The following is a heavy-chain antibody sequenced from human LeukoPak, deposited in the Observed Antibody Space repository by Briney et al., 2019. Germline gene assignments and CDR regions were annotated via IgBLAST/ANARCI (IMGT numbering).Heavy chain of an antibody. CDR1: SGSISGHY. Sequence: PSETLSLTCTVTSGSISGHYWSWIRQPAGKEMQWVGRIYTSGATNYNPSLKSRVTISVDTSKNQFSLKLSSVTAADTAVYYCARHYITIFGLEDYWGQGTLVTVSS. CDR2: IYTSGAT. CDR3: ARHYITIFGLEDY. V-gene: IGHV4-4*07. J-gene: IGHJ4*02. D-gene: IGHD3-3*01.